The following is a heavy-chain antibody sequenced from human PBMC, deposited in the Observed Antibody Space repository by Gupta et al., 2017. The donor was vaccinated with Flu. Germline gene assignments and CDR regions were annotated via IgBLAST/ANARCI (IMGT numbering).Heavy chain of an antibody. D-gene: IGHD5-12*01. CDR3: ARGGYDLYYFDY. Sequence: VRQAPGKGLEWVAVIWYDGSNKYYADSVKGRFTISRDNSKNTLYLQMNSLRAEDTAVYYCARGGYDLYYFDYWGQGTLVTVSS. V-gene: IGHV3-33*01. CDR2: IWYDGSNK. J-gene: IGHJ4*02.